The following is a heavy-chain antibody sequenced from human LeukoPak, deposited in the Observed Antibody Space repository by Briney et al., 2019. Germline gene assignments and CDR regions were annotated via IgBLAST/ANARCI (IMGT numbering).Heavy chain of an antibody. Sequence: GGSLRLSCAASGFTFSSYAMSWVRQAPGKGLEWVSAISSSSSYIYYADSVKGRFTISRDNAKNSLYLQMNSLRAEDTAVYYCARDASGPSDPWGQGTLVTVSS. CDR3: ARDASGPSDP. V-gene: IGHV3-21*01. J-gene: IGHJ5*02. D-gene: IGHD3-10*01. CDR1: GFTFSSYA. CDR2: ISSSSSYI.